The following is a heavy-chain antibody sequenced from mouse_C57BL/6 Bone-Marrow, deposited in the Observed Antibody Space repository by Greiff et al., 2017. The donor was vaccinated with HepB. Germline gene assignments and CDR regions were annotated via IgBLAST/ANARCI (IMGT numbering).Heavy chain of an antibody. CDR3: ARWGLYSNSWFAY. Sequence: QVQLQQSGAELVKPGASVKISCKASGYAFSSYWMNWVKQRPGKGLEWIGQIYPGDGDTSYNGKFKGKATLTADKSSSTAYMQLSSLTSEDSAVYFCARWGLYSNSWFAYWGQGTLVTVSA. V-gene: IGHV1-80*01. CDR1: GYAFSSYW. J-gene: IGHJ3*01. CDR2: IYPGDGDT. D-gene: IGHD2-5*01.